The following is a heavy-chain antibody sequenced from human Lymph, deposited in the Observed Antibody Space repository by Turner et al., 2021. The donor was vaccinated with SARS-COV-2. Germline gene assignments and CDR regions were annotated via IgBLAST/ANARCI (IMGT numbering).Heavy chain of an antibody. V-gene: IGHV3-43*02. J-gene: IGHJ4*02. CDR2: ISGDGGST. CDR1: GFTFDEYA. D-gene: IGHD5-12*01. Sequence: EVQLVESGGGVVQSGGSLRRSCAASGFTFDEYARHWVRQAPGKGLEWVSLISGDGGSTYYADAVKGRFTISRDDSKNSLYLQINSLRTEDTALYYCAKEGLSGRRLQFVPYFAYWGQGTLVSVSS. CDR3: AKEGLSGRRLQFVPYFAY.